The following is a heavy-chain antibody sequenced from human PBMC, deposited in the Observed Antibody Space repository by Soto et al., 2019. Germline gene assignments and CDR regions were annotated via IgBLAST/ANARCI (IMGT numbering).Heavy chain of an antibody. CDR1: GGSFSGYY. V-gene: IGHV4-34*01. Sequence: PSETLSLTCAVYGGSFSGYYWSWIRQPPGKGLEWIGEINHSGSTNYNPSLKSRVTISVDTSKNQFSLKLSSVTAADTAVYYCARHEGLDGDYVFVYWGQGTLVTVSS. J-gene: IGHJ4*02. D-gene: IGHD4-17*01. CDR3: ARHEGLDGDYVFVY. CDR2: INHSGST.